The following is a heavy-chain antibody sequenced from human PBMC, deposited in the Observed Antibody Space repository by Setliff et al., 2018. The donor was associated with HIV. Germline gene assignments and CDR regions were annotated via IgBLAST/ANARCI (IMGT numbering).Heavy chain of an antibody. CDR1: EFTFSEYW. J-gene: IGHJ6*03. CDR3: ARDPSAGANLYYYVDV. Sequence: GGSLRLSCAASEFTFSEYWMTWVRQAPGKGLEWLANIKQDESEIYYVDSVRGRFTISRDNAKNSLYLQMSSLRAEDTAVYYCARDPSAGANLYYYVDVWGKGTTVTVSS. V-gene: IGHV3-7*01. D-gene: IGHD1-26*01. CDR2: IKQDESEI.